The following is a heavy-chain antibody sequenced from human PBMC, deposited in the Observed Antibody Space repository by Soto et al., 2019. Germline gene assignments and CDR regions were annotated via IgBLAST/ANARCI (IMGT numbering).Heavy chain of an antibody. CDR2: MYHSGTF. V-gene: IGHV4-30-2*01. J-gene: IGHJ5*02. Sequence: SETLSLTCAVSGGSICGVGYSRSWLRQPPGGGLEWIGYMYHSGTFLKSPSLKTRLTMSLDMSKNQFSLTLNSMTAADTAVYYCARAQFYSGSGNYNNLMFDAWGQG. CDR1: GGSICGVGYS. CDR3: ARAQFYSGSGNYNNLMFDA. D-gene: IGHD3-10*01.